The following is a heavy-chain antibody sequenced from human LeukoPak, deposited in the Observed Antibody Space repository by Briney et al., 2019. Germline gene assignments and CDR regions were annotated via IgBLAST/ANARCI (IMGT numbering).Heavy chain of an antibody. CDR3: ASSGVVAATSVFDY. D-gene: IGHD2-15*01. CDR1: GFTFSGYW. Sequence: GGSLRLSCAASGFTFSGYWMSWVRQAPGKGLEWVANIKQDGSEKYYVDSVKGRFTISRDNAKNSLYLQMNSLRVEDMAVYYCASSGVVAATSVFDYWGQETLVTVSS. J-gene: IGHJ4*02. CDR2: IKQDGSEK. V-gene: IGHV3-7*01.